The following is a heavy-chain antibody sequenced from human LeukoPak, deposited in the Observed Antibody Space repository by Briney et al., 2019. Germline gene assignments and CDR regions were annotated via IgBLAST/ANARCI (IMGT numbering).Heavy chain of an antibody. J-gene: IGHJ4*02. V-gene: IGHV3-30*03. CDR3: ARAGRQWVVWYFDY. D-gene: IGHD6-19*01. CDR2: ISYDGSNK. CDR1: GFTLSSYA. Sequence: GASLRLSCVASGFTLSSYAMSWVRQAPGKGLEWVAVISYDGSNKYADSVKGRFTISRDNSKNTLYLQMNSLRAEDMAVYYCARAGRQWVVWYFDYWGQGTLVSVSS.